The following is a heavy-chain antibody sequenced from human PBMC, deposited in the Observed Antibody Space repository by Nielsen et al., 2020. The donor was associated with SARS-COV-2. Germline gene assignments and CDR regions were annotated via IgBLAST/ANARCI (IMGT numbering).Heavy chain of an antibody. CDR2: ISGSGGST. Sequence: GESLKISCPASGFTFISYAMSWVRQAPGKGLEWVSAISGSGGSTYYADSVKGRFTISRDNSKNTLYLQMNSLRAEDTAVYYCAKDRRIGGTTIYYYYYGMDVWGQGTTVTVSS. CDR1: GFTFISYA. CDR3: AKDRRIGGTTIYYYYYGMDV. J-gene: IGHJ6*02. D-gene: IGHD1-7*01. V-gene: IGHV3-23*01.